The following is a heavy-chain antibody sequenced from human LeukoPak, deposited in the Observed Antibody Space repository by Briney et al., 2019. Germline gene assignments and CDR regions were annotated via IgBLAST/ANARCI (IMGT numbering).Heavy chain of an antibody. J-gene: IGHJ2*01. Sequence: ASVKVSCKASGHTFTGSYMHWVRQAPGQGLEWMGWINPNSGGTNYAQKFQGRVTMTTDTSITTAYMELSRLRSDDTAVYYCARGVAATWYIDLWGRGALVSVSS. V-gene: IGHV1-2*02. D-gene: IGHD2-15*01. CDR1: GHTFTGSY. CDR2: INPNSGGT. CDR3: ARGVAATWYIDL.